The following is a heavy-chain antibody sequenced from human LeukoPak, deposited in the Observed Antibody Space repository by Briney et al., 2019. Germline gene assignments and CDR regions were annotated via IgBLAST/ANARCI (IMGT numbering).Heavy chain of an antibody. D-gene: IGHD3-22*01. CDR1: GFTFSTYG. J-gene: IGHJ4*02. CDR2: ISGDDGST. Sequence: GGSLRLSCAASGFTFSTYGMSWVRQAPGRGLEWIATISGDDGSTYHVDSVKGRFTISRDNSKNTLYLQMNSLRAEDAALYYCAKDISSGYYFDYWGQGTLVTVSS. CDR3: AKDISSGYYFDY. V-gene: IGHV3-23*01.